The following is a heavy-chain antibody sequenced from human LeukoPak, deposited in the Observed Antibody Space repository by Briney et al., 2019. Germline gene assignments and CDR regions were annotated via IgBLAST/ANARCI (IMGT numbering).Heavy chain of an antibody. D-gene: IGHD6-19*01. CDR1: GYTFARYF. J-gene: IGHJ3*01. Sequence: ASVKVSCKASGYTFARYFIHWVRQAPGQRLEWMGWINAGNGNTKYSQYFQGRVTITRDTSASITYMELASLRSEDTAVYYCTSNSGWLLDAFDVWGQGTMVTVSS. CDR2: INAGNGNT. V-gene: IGHV1-3*01. CDR3: TSNSGWLLDAFDV.